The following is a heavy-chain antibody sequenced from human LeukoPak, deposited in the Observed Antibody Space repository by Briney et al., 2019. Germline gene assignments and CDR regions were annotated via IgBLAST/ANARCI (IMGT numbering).Heavy chain of an antibody. CDR2: IYYSGST. D-gene: IGHD3-10*01. V-gene: IGHV4-39*07. CDR3: ARRGGSWFYYYMDV. CDR1: SGSISSSSYY. J-gene: IGHJ6*03. Sequence: PSETLSLTCTVSSGSISSSSYYWGWIRQPPGKGLEWIGSIYYSGSTYYNPSLKSRVTISVDTSKNQFSLKLSSVTAADTAVYYCARRGGSWFYYYMDVWGKGTTVTVSS.